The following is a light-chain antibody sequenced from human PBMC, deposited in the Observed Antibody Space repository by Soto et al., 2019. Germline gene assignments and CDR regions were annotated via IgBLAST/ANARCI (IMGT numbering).Light chain of an antibody. CDR3: GTWDSSLSVGV. CDR2: DDR. Sequence: QSVLTQPPSVSVAPGQKVSISCSGSTSNVGKNYVSWYQQLPGTAPKLVIYDDRRRPSGIPDRFSGSKSGTSATLGITGLQTGDEADYYCGTWDSSLSVGVFGGGTKGTVL. V-gene: IGLV1-51*01. CDR1: TSNVGKNY. J-gene: IGLJ2*01.